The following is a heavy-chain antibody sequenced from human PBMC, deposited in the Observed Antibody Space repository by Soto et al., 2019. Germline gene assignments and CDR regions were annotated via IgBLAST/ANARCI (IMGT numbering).Heavy chain of an antibody. CDR1: GFTFSSCA. V-gene: IGHV3-23*01. J-gene: IGHJ3*02. CDR3: AKDDRITIFGVGPDAFDI. CDR2: ISGSGGST. D-gene: IGHD3-3*01. Sequence: GGSLRLSCAASGFTFSSCAMSWVRQAPGKGLEWVSAISGSGGSTYYADSVKGRFTISRDNSENTLYLQMNSLRAEDTAVYYCAKDDRITIFGVGPDAFDIWGQGTMVTVSS.